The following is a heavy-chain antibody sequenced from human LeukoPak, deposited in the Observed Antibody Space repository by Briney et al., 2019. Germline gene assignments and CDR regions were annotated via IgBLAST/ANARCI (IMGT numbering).Heavy chain of an antibody. CDR2: IYYSGST. CDR3: ARGQTDIGY. Sequence: SETLSLTCTVSGGSISSYYWSWIRQPPGKGLEWIGYIYYSGSTNYNPSLTSRVTISVDTSKNQFSLKLSSVTAADTAVYYCARGQTDIGYWGQGTLVTVSS. J-gene: IGHJ4*02. V-gene: IGHV4-59*01. CDR1: GGSISSYY.